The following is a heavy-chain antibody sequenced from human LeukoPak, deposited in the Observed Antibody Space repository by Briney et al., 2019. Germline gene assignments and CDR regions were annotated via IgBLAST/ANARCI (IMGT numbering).Heavy chain of an antibody. CDR2: IGYSGNT. D-gene: IGHD2-2*01. CDR1: GGSISRSGYY. Sequence: KPSETLSLTCTVSGGSISRSGYYWGWVRQPPGRGLEWIGSIGYSGNTFYIPSLKSRVTISMDTSKNQYFLKLTSVTAADTAVYYCARHAQDIVVVPAAIRHWYFDLWGRGTLVTVSS. CDR3: ARHAQDIVVVPAAIRHWYFDL. V-gene: IGHV4-39*07. J-gene: IGHJ2*01.